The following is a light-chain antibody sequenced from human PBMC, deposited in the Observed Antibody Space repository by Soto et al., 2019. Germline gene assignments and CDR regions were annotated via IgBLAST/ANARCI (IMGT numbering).Light chain of an antibody. CDR1: QSICNY. J-gene: IGKJ1*01. CDR2: AAS. CDR3: QQSYSTPRT. V-gene: IGKV1-39*01. Sequence: DIQMTQSPSSLSASVGDRVIITCRASQSICNYLNWYQQKPGKAPKLLIYAASSLQSGVPSRFSGSGSGTDFTLTISSLQPEDFATYYCQQSYSTPRTFGQGTKVEIK.